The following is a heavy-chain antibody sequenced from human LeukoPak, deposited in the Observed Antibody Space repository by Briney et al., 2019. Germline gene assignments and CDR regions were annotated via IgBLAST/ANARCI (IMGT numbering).Heavy chain of an antibody. CDR2: ISGSGGST. CDR3: AKSDYYDSSGYRFDY. V-gene: IGHV3-23*01. CDR1: GFTFSSYG. D-gene: IGHD3-22*01. Sequence: PGGSLRLSCTASGFTFSSYGMSWVRQAPGKGLEWVSAISGSGGSTYYADSVKGRFTISRDNSKNTLYLQMNSLRAEDTAVYYCAKSDYYDSSGYRFDYWGQGTLVTVSS. J-gene: IGHJ4*02.